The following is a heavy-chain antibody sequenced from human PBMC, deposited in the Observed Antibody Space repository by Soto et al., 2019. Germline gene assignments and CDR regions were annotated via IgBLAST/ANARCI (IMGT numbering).Heavy chain of an antibody. V-gene: IGHV3-7*02. CDR1: GFSFYNYW. Sequence: EVQLVESGGGLVQPGESLRLSCAASGFSFYNYWMHWVRQAPGKGPEWVANIKPDGSDKNYVDSVKGRFTISRDNAKNSLFLQMNSLRAEDTAVYYCARGSSNAFDIWGQGTMVTVSS. J-gene: IGHJ3*02. CDR2: IKPDGSDK. CDR3: ARGSSNAFDI.